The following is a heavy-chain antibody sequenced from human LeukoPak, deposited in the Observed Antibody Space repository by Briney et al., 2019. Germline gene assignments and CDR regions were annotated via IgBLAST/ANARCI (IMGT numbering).Heavy chain of an antibody. CDR3: AADGTD. V-gene: IGHV1-69*05. J-gene: IGHJ4*02. Sequence: XVKVSCKASGGTFNSYAINWVRQAPGQGLEWMGGIIPRLGTTKYIEKFQGRITITTDESTTTAYMELTSLRSEDTAVYYCAADGTDWGQGTLVTVSS. CDR2: IIPRLGTT. CDR1: GGTFNSYA.